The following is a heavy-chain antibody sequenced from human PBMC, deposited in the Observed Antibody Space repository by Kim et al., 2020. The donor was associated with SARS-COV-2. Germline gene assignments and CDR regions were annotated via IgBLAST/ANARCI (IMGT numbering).Heavy chain of an antibody. CDR2: VSYDETRK. CDR1: GFIFSNNG. D-gene: IGHD3-10*01. CDR3: AKSKKVIMPQTLTDN. V-gene: IGHV3-30*18. J-gene: IGHJ4*01. Sequence: GGSLRLSCTASGFIFSNNGMHWVRQAPGKGLEWVAVVSYDETRKYYGDSVKGRFTVSRDNSKNTVYLQMNSLRPEDTAVYYCAKSKKVIMPQTLTDNWGQGTLVSVSS.